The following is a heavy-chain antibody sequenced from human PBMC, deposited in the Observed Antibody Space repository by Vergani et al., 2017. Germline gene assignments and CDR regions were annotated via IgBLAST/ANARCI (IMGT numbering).Heavy chain of an antibody. D-gene: IGHD2-15*01. V-gene: IGHV3-21*01. J-gene: IGHJ6*02. CDR2: ISSSSSYI. CDR1: GFTFSSYS. CDR3: AREGGVVAATAYRYYYYGMDV. Sequence: VQLVESGGGLVKPGGSLRLSCAASGFTFSSYSMNWVRQAPGKGLEWVSSISSSSSYIYYADSVKGRFTISRDNAKNSLYLQMNSLRAEDTAVYYCAREGGVVAATAYRYYYYGMDVRGQGTTVTVSS.